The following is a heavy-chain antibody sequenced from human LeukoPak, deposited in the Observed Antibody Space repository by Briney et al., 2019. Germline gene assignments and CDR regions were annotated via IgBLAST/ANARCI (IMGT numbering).Heavy chain of an antibody. CDR1: GYIFTEYG. Sequence: GASVKVSCKASGYIFTEYGISWVRQAPGQGLEWMGWINAYNGDTDYAQKLQSRVTMTTDTSTSTAYMERRSLRSDDTAVYFCARSYAFDIWGQGTMVTVSS. D-gene: IGHD1-26*01. V-gene: IGHV1-18*01. J-gene: IGHJ3*02. CDR2: INAYNGDT. CDR3: ARSYAFDI.